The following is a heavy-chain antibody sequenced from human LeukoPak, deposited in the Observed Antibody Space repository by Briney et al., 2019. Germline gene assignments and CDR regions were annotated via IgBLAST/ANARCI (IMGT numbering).Heavy chain of an antibody. D-gene: IGHD6-13*01. V-gene: IGHV4-59*12. CDR3: AKAGWAYSSSWSDY. CDR1: GGSISSYY. CDR2: IYYSGST. J-gene: IGHJ4*02. Sequence: SETLSLTCTVSGGSISSYYWSWIRQPPGKGLEWIGYIYYSGSTNYNPSLKSRVTISVDTSKNQFSLKLSSVTAADTAVYYCAKAGWAYSSSWSDYWGQGTLVTVSS.